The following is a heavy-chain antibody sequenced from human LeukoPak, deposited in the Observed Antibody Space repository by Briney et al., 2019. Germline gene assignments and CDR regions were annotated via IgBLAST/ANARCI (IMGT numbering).Heavy chain of an antibody. J-gene: IGHJ4*02. Sequence: GGSLRLSCAASGFTFRSYEMNWVRQAPGKGLEWVSYISYSGSTKDHADSVKGRFTISRDNAKNSLYLRMNSLRAEDTAVYYCTRSSWYDYWGQGTLVTVSS. CDR1: GFTFRSYE. D-gene: IGHD6-13*01. V-gene: IGHV3-48*03. CDR2: ISYSGSTK. CDR3: TRSSWYDY.